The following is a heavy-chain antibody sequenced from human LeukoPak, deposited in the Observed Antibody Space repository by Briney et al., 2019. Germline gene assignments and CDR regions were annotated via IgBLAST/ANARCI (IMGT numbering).Heavy chain of an antibody. V-gene: IGHV3-23*01. Sequence: SGGSLRLSCEPSGLPFSSYAMKCVSQAPRKGLEWVSSISGSGGSTYYAASVKGRFTISRNKSKNTVYLQMNSLRAEDTAVYYWAKERGYGYNHIDYWGQGTLVTVSS. D-gene: IGHD5-24*01. CDR1: GLPFSSYA. J-gene: IGHJ4*02. CDR3: AKERGYGYNHIDY. CDR2: ISGSGGST.